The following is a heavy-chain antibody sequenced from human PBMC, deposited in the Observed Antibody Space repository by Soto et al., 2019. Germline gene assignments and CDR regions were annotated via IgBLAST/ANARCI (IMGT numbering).Heavy chain of an antibody. D-gene: IGHD6-13*01. J-gene: IGHJ4*02. Sequence: QLQLQESGSGLVKPSQTLSLTCAVSGGSISSGGYSWSWIRQPPGKGLEWIGYIYHSGSTYYNPSLKWRVTISVDRSKNQFSLKLSSVTAADTAVYYCASSHAGAHITAAVHWGQGTLVTVSS. V-gene: IGHV4-30-2*01. CDR3: ASSHAGAHITAAVH. CDR2: IYHSGST. CDR1: GGSISSGGYS.